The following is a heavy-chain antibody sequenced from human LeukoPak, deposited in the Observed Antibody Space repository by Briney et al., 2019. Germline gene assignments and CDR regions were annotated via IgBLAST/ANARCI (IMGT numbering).Heavy chain of an antibody. V-gene: IGHV3-23*01. CDR3: AKGTLGSCSGASCYPLDY. D-gene: IGHD2-15*01. CDR1: GFTFSSYA. J-gene: IGHJ4*02. CDR2: ITDSGINT. Sequence: GGSLRLSCAASGFTFSSYAMAWVRQAPVKGLEWVSVITDSGINTYYTDSVEGRFTISRDNSKNTLYLQMNSLRAEDTAVYYCAKGTLGSCSGASCYPLDYWGQGTLVTVSS.